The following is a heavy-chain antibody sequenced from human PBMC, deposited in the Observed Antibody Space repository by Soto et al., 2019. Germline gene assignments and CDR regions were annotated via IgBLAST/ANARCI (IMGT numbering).Heavy chain of an antibody. CDR1: GGSISSNY. V-gene: IGHV4-59*01. CDR3: ARDRPGAAAPFYYMDV. D-gene: IGHD7-27*01. J-gene: IGHJ6*03. CDR2: IYYSGST. Sequence: SETLSLTCTVSGGSISSNYWSWIRQPPGKGLEWIGYIYYSGSTNYNPSLKSRATISVDTSKNQFSLKLSSVTAADTAVYYCARDRPGAAAPFYYMDVWGKGTTVTVSS.